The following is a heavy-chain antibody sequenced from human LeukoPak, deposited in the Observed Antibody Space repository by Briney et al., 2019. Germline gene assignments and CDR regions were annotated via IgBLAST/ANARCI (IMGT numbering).Heavy chain of an antibody. CDR2: ISGSGDSA. J-gene: IGHJ4*02. CDR1: GFIFSSYS. V-gene: IGHV3-23*01. CDR3: AKAPGDITIFGGQVFDY. Sequence: TGGSLRLSCAASGFIFSSYSMAWVRQTPGKGLEWVSGISGSGDSAYYADSVKGRFTISRDNSKNTLYLQMSSLRAEDTAVYYCAKAPGDITIFGGQVFDYWGQGTLVTVSS. D-gene: IGHD3-3*01.